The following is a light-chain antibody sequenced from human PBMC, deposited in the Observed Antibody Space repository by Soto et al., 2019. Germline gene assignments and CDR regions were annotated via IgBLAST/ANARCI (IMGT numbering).Light chain of an antibody. J-gene: IGKJ2*01. Sequence: DIQMTQSPSSLSASVGDRVTITCRASQSISSYLNWYQQKPGKDPMLLIYAASSLQSGVPSRFSGSGSGTDFTLTISSLQPEDFATYYCQQSYSTPLYSFGQGTKLEIK. CDR2: AAS. CDR3: QQSYSTPLYS. V-gene: IGKV1-39*01. CDR1: QSISSY.